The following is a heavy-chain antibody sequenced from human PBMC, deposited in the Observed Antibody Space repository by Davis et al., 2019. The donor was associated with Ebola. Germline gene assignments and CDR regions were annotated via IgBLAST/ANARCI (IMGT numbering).Heavy chain of an antibody. CDR2: MFHNGAT. J-gene: IGHJ6*02. CDR1: GASITTYY. D-gene: IGHD2-21*01. Sequence: MPSETLSLTCTVSGASITTYYWSWVRQPPGKRLEWIGYMFHNGATDFNPSLKSRVSISIDTSKNQFSLNLGSVTAADTAVYYCARTFSYPGAMDVWGQGTTVTVSS. V-gene: IGHV4-59*01. CDR3: ARTFSYPGAMDV.